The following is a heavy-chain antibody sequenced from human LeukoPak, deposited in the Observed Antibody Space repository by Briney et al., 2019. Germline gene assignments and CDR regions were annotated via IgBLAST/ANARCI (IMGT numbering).Heavy chain of an antibody. V-gene: IGHV3-53*01. D-gene: IGHD3-10*01. J-gene: IGHJ4*02. Sequence: PGGSLRLSCAASGFTVSSNYMSWVRQAPGKGLEWVSVIYSGSSTYYADSVKGRFTISRDNSKNTLYLQMNSLRAEDTAVYYCAKGEDKGSAGLLWFGELLYNDYWGQGTLVTVSS. CDR1: GFTVSSNY. CDR2: IYSGSST. CDR3: AKGEDKGSAGLLWFGELLYNDY.